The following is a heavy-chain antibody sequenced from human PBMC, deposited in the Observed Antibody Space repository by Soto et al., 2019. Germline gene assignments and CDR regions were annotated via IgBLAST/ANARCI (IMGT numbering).Heavy chain of an antibody. Sequence: AAVKVSCKASGYTFTSYAMHWVRQAPGQRLEWMGWIIAGNGNTKYSQKFQGRVTITRDTSASTVYLQLSSLRSADTAVYYCARDRGGYCAGGSCSEAWFDPWGQGTLVTVSS. V-gene: IGHV1-3*01. D-gene: IGHD2-15*01. CDR3: ARDRGGYCAGGSCSEAWFDP. CDR2: IIAGNGNT. J-gene: IGHJ5*02. CDR1: GYTFTSYA.